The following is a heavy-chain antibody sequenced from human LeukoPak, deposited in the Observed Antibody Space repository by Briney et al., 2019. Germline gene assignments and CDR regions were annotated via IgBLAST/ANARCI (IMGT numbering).Heavy chain of an antibody. CDR1: GASVSTNY. CDR3: AKDRIWAH. V-gene: IGHV4-59*02. D-gene: IGHD7-27*01. CDR2: VYYSVNT. Sequence: SDPLSLTCTVSGASVSTNYWSWIRQSPGKGLEWIGYVYYSVNTNYNPSLKSRVTISADTSKNQFSLKLTSVTAADTAVYYCAKDRIWAHWGQGTLVTVSS. J-gene: IGHJ4*02.